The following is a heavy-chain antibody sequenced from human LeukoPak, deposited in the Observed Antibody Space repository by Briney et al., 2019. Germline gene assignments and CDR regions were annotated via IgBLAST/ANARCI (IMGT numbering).Heavy chain of an antibody. J-gene: IGHJ5*02. CDR2: ISGSGGST. CDR3: AKGQNVLRFLEWLSP. Sequence: PGGSLRLSCAASGFTFSSYAMSWVRQAPGKGLEWVSAISGSGGSTYYADSVKGRFTISRDNSKNTLYLQMNSLRAEDTAVYYCAKGQNVLRFLEWLSPWGQGTLVTVSS. D-gene: IGHD3-3*01. CDR1: GFTFSSYA. V-gene: IGHV3-23*01.